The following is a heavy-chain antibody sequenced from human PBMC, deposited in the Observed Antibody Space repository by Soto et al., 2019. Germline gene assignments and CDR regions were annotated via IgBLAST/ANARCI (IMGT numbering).Heavy chain of an antibody. J-gene: IGHJ4*02. Sequence: PGGSLRLSCAASGFAFRSFAMHWVRQAPGKGPEWVAVISYDGSKKYYADAVEGRLTISRDNSKSTLYLQMDSLRVEDTAVYYCACQAEGFFRSSPLDYWGQGTLVTVSS. CDR1: GFAFRSFA. CDR3: ACQAEGFFRSSPLDY. V-gene: IGHV3-30-3*01. CDR2: ISYDGSKK. D-gene: IGHD2-2*01.